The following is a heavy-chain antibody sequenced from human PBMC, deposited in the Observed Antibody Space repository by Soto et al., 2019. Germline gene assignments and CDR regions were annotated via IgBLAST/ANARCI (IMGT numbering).Heavy chain of an antibody. J-gene: IGHJ3*02. CDR3: ARDKSHYGDYGVDAFDI. Sequence: EASVKVSCKASGGTFSSYAISWVRQAPGQGLEWMGGIIPIFGTANYAQKFQGRVTITADKSTSTAYMELSSLRSEDTAVYYCARDKSHYGDYGVDAFDIWGQGTMVTVSS. D-gene: IGHD4-17*01. CDR1: GGTFSSYA. CDR2: IIPIFGTA. V-gene: IGHV1-69*06.